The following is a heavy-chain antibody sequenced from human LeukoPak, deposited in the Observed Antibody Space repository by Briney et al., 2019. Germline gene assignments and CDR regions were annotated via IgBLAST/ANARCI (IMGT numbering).Heavy chain of an antibody. J-gene: IGHJ6*03. CDR3: AKIDYYDSSGYYGYYYYYYMDV. CDR2: VSYDGSYK. V-gene: IGHV3-30*04. CDR1: GFTFSKFA. D-gene: IGHD3-22*01. Sequence: GGSLRLSCAAAGFTFSKFAMHWVCQAPGKGLEWVAVVSYDGSYKYYADSVKGRFTISRDNSKNTLYLQMNSLRAEDTAVYYCAKIDYYDSSGYYGYYYYYYMDVWGKGTTVTISS.